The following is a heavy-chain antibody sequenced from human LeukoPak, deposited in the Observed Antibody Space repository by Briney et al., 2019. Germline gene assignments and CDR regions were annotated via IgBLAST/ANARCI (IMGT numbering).Heavy chain of an antibody. CDR3: ARGDYYESSGYYYFDY. CDR2: IYYSGST. D-gene: IGHD3-22*01. CDR1: GGSISSYY. V-gene: IGHV4-59*01. J-gene: IGHJ4*02. Sequence: SETLSLTCTVSGGSISSYYWSWIRQPPGKGLEWIGYIYYSGSTNYNPSLKSRVTMSVDTSKKQRSLKLKSVTAADTAVYYCARGDYYESSGYYYFDYWGQGTLVTVSS.